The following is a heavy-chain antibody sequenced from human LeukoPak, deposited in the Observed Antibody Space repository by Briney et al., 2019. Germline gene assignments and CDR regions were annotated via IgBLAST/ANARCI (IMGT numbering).Heavy chain of an antibody. CDR2: IYYSGSS. CDR3: ARHALSISARDHTFDP. J-gene: IGHJ5*02. CDR1: GDSISRSSYF. D-gene: IGHD1-20*01. V-gene: IGHV4-39*01. Sequence: SETLSLTCAVSGDSISRSSYFWGWIRQPPGKGLEWVGSIYYSGSSYYNPSLESRVSLSVDTSKNQFSLKVTSVTAADSAVYYCARHALSISARDHTFDPWGQGSLASVSS.